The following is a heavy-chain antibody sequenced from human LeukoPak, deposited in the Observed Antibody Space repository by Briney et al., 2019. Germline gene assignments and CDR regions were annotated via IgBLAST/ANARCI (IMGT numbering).Heavy chain of an antibody. Sequence: SETLSLTCTVSGGSISSGGYSWSWIRQPPGKGLEWIGYIFHSGSTSYNPSLKSRVTISVDRSKNQFSLKLSSVTAADTAVYYCARGLDYAPLTWFDPWGQGTLVTVSS. D-gene: IGHD3/OR15-3a*01. CDR1: GGSISSGGYS. J-gene: IGHJ5*02. V-gene: IGHV4-30-2*01. CDR3: ARGLDYAPLTWFDP. CDR2: IFHSGST.